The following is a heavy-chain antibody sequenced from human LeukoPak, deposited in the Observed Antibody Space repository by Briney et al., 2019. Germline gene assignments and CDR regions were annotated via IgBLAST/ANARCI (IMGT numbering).Heavy chain of an antibody. CDR3: ARLGGDSSGYYGWFDP. V-gene: IGHV4-4*09. Sequence: SETLSLTCTVSGGSISSYYWSWIRQPPGKGLEWIGYIYTSGSTNYNPSLKSRVTISVDPSKNQFSLKLSSVTAADTAVYYCARLGGDSSGYYGWFDPWGQGTLVTVSS. J-gene: IGHJ5*02. D-gene: IGHD3-22*01. CDR2: IYTSGST. CDR1: GGSISSYY.